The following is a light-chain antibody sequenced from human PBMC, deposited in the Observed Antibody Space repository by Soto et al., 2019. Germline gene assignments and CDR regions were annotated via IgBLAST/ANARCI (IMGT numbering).Light chain of an antibody. Sequence: DIQMTQSPSSLSASVGDRVTITCRASQDISNYLAWYQQKPGKVPKLLIYAASTLQSGVPSRFSGSGSGTDFTLTISSLQPEDFATYYCQQLNSYPLTFGGGTKVDIK. J-gene: IGKJ4*01. CDR1: QDISNY. CDR2: AAS. CDR3: QQLNSYPLT. V-gene: IGKV1-9*01.